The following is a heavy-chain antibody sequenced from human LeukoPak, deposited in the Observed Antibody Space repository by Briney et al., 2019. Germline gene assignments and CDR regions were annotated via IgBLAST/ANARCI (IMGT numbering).Heavy chain of an antibody. CDR1: GGSFSGYY. Sequence: SETLSLTCAVHGGSFSGYYWSWIRQPPGKGLEWIGEINHSGSTNYNPSLKSRVTISVDTSKNQFSLKLSSVTAADTAVYYCARGWDSSSSDAFDIWGQGTMVTVSS. CDR3: ARGWDSSSSDAFDI. D-gene: IGHD6-6*01. J-gene: IGHJ3*02. CDR2: INHSGST. V-gene: IGHV4-34*01.